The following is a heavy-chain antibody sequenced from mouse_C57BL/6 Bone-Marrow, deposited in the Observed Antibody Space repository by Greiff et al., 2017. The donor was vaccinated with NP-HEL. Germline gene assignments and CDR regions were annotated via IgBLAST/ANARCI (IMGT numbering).Heavy chain of an antibody. Sequence: CKASGIDFSRYWMSWVRRAPGKGLEWIGEINPDSSTINYAPSLKDKFIISRDNAKNTLYLQMSKVRSEDTALYYCARPLVTTVAYWYFDVWGTGTTVTVSS. J-gene: IGHJ1*03. V-gene: IGHV4-1*01. CDR1: GIDFSRYW. D-gene: IGHD1-1*01. CDR2: INPDSSTI. CDR3: ARPLVTTVAYWYFDV.